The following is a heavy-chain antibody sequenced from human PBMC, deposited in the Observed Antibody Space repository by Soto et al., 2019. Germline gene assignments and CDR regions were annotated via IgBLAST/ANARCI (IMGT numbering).Heavy chain of an antibody. CDR2: ISNSGSTI. CDR3: ARACDF. J-gene: IGHJ4*02. V-gene: IGHV3-48*02. Sequence: PGGSLRLSCAASGFTFSGYTMNWVRQAPGKGLEWVSYISNSGSTIYYADSVKGRFTISRDNAKNSLYLQMSSLRDEDTAVYYCARACDFWGQGTMVTVSS. CDR1: GFTFSGYT.